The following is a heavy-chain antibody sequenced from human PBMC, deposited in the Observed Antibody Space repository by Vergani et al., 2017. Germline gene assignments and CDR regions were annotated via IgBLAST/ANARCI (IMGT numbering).Heavy chain of an antibody. D-gene: IGHD5-24*01. Sequence: EVQLLQSEGAVVQPGGSLRLSCVASGFTFSSHAMSWVRQGHGQGLEWVSSIKNTGDSTHYAYSVKGRFTISRDNSKNTLYLQMKSLRVEDTAVYYCGRGSDNYNWGQGTLVTVSS. J-gene: IGHJ4*02. CDR1: GFTFSSHA. CDR3: GRGSDNYN. V-gene: IGHV3-23*01. CDR2: IKNTGDST.